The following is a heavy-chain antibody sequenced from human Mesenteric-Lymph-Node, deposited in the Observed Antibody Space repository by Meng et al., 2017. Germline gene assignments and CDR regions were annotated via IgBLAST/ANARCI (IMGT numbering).Heavy chain of an antibody. V-gene: IGHV3-33*06. J-gene: IGHJ4*02. CDR2: IWNDGSQK. Sequence: VHRVDGGGGLVKPGGSLRLSGAASGFTFRNYGMHWVRQAPGRGLEWVAIIWNDGSQKYYAESVKDRFTISRDNSKNTLDLQMNSLRDEDTAVYYCAKNNGGAAGYLDYWGQGTLVTVSS. D-gene: IGHD4-23*01. CDR1: GFTFRNYG. CDR3: AKNNGGAAGYLDY.